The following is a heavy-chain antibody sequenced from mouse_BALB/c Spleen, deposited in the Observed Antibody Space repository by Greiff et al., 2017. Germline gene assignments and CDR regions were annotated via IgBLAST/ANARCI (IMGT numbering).Heavy chain of an antibody. Sequence: EVKLMESGGDLVKPGGSLKLSCAASGFTFSSYGMSWVRQTPDKRLEWVATISSGGSYTYYPDSVKGRFTISRDNAKNTLYLQMSSLKSEDTAMYYCARHPITTVVEGGYFDYWGQGTTLTVSS. CDR2: ISSGGSYT. D-gene: IGHD1-1*01. V-gene: IGHV5-6*01. CDR1: GFTFSSYG. J-gene: IGHJ2*01. CDR3: ARHPITTVVEGGYFDY.